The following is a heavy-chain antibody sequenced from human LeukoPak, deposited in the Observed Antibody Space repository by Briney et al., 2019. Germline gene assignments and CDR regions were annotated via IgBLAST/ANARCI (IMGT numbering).Heavy chain of an antibody. CDR3: ARALRTGQGDYVPVL. CDR2: IYPGDSET. Sequence: GESLKISCKASGYKFTNYWLGWVRPMPGKGLEWMTIIYPGDSETRYSPSFQGQVTISADKSIGTMYLQWSSLKASDTAMYYCARALRTGQGDYVPVLWGQGTLVIVSS. V-gene: IGHV5-51*01. D-gene: IGHD4-17*01. CDR1: GYKFTNYW. J-gene: IGHJ4*02.